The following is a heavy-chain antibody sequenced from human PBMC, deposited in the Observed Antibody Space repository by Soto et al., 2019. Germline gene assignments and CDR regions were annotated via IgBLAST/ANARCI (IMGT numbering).Heavy chain of an antibody. J-gene: IGHJ6*02. Sequence: PWGSLRLSCTASGFTFNSYGFNWVRQAPGKGLEWVAVIWYDGNTKYYADSVKGRFTISRDNLRSTVYLQMNSLTAEDTAVYYCARPLVAPVAGPYYYGMDVWGQGTTVTVSS. V-gene: IGHV3-33*01. CDR3: ARPLVAPVAGPYYYGMDV. CDR1: GFTFNSYG. D-gene: IGHD6-19*01. CDR2: IWYDGNTK.